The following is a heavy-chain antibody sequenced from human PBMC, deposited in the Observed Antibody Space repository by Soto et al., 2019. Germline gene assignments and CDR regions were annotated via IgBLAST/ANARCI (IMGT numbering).Heavy chain of an antibody. V-gene: IGHV3-23*01. CDR3: AKDEAGYGPWISQAYFDY. D-gene: IGHD5-12*01. Sequence: GGSLRLSCAASGLTVSSSYAMSWVRQAPGKGLEWVSAISGSGGSTYYADSVKGRFTISRDNSKNTLYLQMNSLRAEDTAVYYCAKDEAGYGPWISQAYFDYWGQGTLVTVSS. CDR1: GLTVSSSYA. J-gene: IGHJ4*02. CDR2: ISGSGGST.